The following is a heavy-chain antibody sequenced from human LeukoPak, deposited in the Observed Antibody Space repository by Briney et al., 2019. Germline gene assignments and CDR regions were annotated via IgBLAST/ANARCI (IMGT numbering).Heavy chain of an antibody. CDR1: GFIFSTYS. V-gene: IGHV3-21*01. Sequence: GGSLRLSCAASGFIFSTYSMNWVRQTPGKGLEWVSSIRSSGFIYYANSVKGRFTISRDSAKNSLYLQMNSLRVEDMAVYYCARDFYDDYGYRYFDFWGQGTLVTVSS. CDR2: IRSSGFI. CDR3: ARDFYDDYGYRYFDF. J-gene: IGHJ4*02. D-gene: IGHD5-18*01.